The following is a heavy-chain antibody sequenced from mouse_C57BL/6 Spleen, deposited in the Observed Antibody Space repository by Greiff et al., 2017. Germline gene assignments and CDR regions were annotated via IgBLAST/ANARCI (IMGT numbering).Heavy chain of an antibody. J-gene: IGHJ1*03. CDR2: IYPGDGDT. V-gene: IGHV1-80*01. Sequence: VQLKESGAELVKPGASVKISCKASGYAFSSYWMNWVKQRPGKGLEWIGQIYPGDGDTNYNGKFKGKATLTADKSSSTAYMQLSSLTSEDSAVYFCARSGATTVVPTGYFDVWGTGTTVTVSS. D-gene: IGHD1-1*01. CDR3: ARSGATTVVPTGYFDV. CDR1: GYAFSSYW.